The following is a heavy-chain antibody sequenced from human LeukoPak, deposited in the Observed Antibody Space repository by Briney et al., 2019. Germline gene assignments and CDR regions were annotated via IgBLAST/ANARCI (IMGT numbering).Heavy chain of an antibody. Sequence: GGSLRLSCAASGFTFSSYSMNWVRQAPGKGLEWVSSISSSSYIYYADSVKGRFTISRDNSKNTLYLQMNSLRAEDTAVYYCALSGTTVYWGQGTLVTVSS. CDR1: GFTFSSYS. CDR2: ISSSSYI. CDR3: ALSGTTVY. V-gene: IGHV3-21*04. J-gene: IGHJ4*02. D-gene: IGHD1-1*01.